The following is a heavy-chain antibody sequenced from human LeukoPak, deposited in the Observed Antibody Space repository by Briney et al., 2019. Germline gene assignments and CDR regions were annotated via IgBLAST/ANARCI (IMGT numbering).Heavy chain of an antibody. CDR1: GDSFSSNSAA. V-gene: IGHV6-1*01. CDR2: TYYRSKCYN. D-gene: IGHD2-15*01. CDR3: TGSSGGSGEVDY. Sequence: SQTLSLTCATSGDSFSSNSAACNWIRQSPSRGLEWLVRTYYRSKCYNDYAVSVKSRITINPDTSKNQFSLQLNSVTPEDTAVYYCTGSSGGSGEVDYWGQGTLVTVSS. J-gene: IGHJ4*02.